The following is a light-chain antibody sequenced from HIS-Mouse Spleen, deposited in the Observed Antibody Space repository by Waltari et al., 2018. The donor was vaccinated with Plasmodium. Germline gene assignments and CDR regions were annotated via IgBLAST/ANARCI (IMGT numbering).Light chain of an antibody. Sequence: QSALTQPPSASGSPGPSVTISCTGTSRAVGGYNYVPWYQQHPGKAPKLISYEVSKRPSGVPDRFSGSKSGNTASLTVSGLQAEDEADYYCSSYAGSNNLVFGGGTKLTVL. V-gene: IGLV2-8*01. CDR2: EVS. J-gene: IGLJ2*01. CDR1: SRAVGGYNY. CDR3: SSYAGSNNLV.